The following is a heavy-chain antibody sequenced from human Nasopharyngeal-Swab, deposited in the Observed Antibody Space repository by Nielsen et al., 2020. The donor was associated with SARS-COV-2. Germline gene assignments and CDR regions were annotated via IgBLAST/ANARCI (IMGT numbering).Heavy chain of an antibody. CDR2: IIPIFGTA. D-gene: IGHD3-16*02. V-gene: IGHV1-69*01. Sequence: WARQAPGQGLEGMGGIIPIFGTANYAQKFQGRVTITADESTSTAYMELSSLRSEDTAVYYCARDNYDYVWGSYRRFDYWGQGTLVTVSS. CDR3: ARDNYDYVWGSYRRFDY. J-gene: IGHJ4*02.